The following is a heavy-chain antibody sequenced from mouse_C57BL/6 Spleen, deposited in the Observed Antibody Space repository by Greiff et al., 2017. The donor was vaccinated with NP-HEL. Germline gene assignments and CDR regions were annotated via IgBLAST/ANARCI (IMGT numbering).Heavy chain of an antibody. Sequence: QQSCKASGYTFTSYWMHWVKQRPGRGLEWIGRIDPNSGGTKYNEKFKSKATLTVDKPSSTAYMQLSSLTSEDSAVYYCARETDLPYYAMDYWGQGTSVTVSS. V-gene: IGHV1-72*01. CDR3: ARETDLPYYAMDY. D-gene: IGHD2-1*01. CDR1: GYTFTSYW. J-gene: IGHJ4*01. CDR2: IDPNSGGT.